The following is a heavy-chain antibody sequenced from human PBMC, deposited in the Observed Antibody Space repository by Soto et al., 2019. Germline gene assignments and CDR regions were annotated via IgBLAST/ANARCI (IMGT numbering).Heavy chain of an antibody. CDR3: AKATATGGGAFDI. Sequence: GGSLRLSXAASGFICSSYDMSWVRQAPGKGLEWVSTILVDGRTFYVDSVKGRFTISRDNSKNTVYLQMNSLTAGDTALYYCAKATATGGGAFDICGQGTMVTVSS. CDR2: ILVDGRT. J-gene: IGHJ3*02. CDR1: GFICSSYD. D-gene: IGHD2-8*02. V-gene: IGHV3-23*01.